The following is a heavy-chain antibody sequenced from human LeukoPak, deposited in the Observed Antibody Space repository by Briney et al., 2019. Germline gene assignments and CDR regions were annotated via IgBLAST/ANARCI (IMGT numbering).Heavy chain of an antibody. CDR3: ASAMWGSQCTCPDY. CDR2: IRKATGGRTT. J-gene: IGHJ4*02. Sequence: PEGTLRLSCAASGFTFSNFWMGWLRQAPGKRLECGGGIRKATGGRTTDNTSHVHGRITISRDDSSNTLYLPMNSLKTEDAAVYFCASAMWGSQCTCPDYWGQGPLVTVSS. D-gene: IGHD3-16*01. CDR1: GFTFSNFW. V-gene: IGHV3-15*01.